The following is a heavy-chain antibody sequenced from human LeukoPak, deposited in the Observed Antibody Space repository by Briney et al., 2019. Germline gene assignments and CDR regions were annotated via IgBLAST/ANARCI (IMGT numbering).Heavy chain of an antibody. V-gene: IGHV4-59*08. CDR3: AATMVRGVHTHFDY. Sequence: SETLSLTCTVSGGSVSSYCWSWIRQPPGKGLEWLGYFYYSGSTNYNPSLKSRVTMSLDTSKNQFSLKLSSVTAADTAVYYCAATMVRGVHTHFDYWGQGTLVTVSS. D-gene: IGHD3-10*01. J-gene: IGHJ4*02. CDR2: FYYSGST. CDR1: GGSVSSYC.